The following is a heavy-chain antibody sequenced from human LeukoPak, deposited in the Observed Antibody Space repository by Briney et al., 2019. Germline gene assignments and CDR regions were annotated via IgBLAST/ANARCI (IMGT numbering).Heavy chain of an antibody. Sequence: SETLSLTCDVYGGSFRGYYWSWIRQPPGKGLEWIGSIYYSGSTYYNPSLKSRVTISVDTSKNQFSLKLSSVTAADTAVYYCARHDLLVKYGPWGQGTLVTVSS. V-gene: IGHV4-34*01. D-gene: IGHD6-6*01. CDR1: GGSFRGYY. J-gene: IGHJ5*02. CDR2: IYYSGST. CDR3: ARHDLLVKYGP.